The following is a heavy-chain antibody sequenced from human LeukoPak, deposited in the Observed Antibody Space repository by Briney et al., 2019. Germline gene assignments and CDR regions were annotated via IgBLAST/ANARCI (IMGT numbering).Heavy chain of an antibody. Sequence: PSETLSLTCTVSGGSISSSSYYWGWIRQPPGKGLEWIGSISYSGFTYYNPSLKSRVTISVDTSKNQFSLKLSSVTAADTAVYYCAGLPSRSDSYNYLNWFDPWGQGTLVTVS. J-gene: IGHJ5*02. CDR2: ISYSGFT. V-gene: IGHV4-39*01. CDR3: AGLPSRSDSYNYLNWFDP. D-gene: IGHD5-24*01. CDR1: GGSISSSSYY.